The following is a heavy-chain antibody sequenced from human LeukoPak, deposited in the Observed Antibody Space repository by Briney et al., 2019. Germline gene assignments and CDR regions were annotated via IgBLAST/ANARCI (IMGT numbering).Heavy chain of an antibody. J-gene: IGHJ5*02. Sequence: AASVKVSCKASGYTFTSYYMHWVRQAPGQGLKWMGIINPSGGSTSYAQKFQGRVTMTRDTSTSTVYMELSSLRSEDTAVYYCARRPVAGGWFDPWGQGTLVTVSS. CDR2: INPSGGST. CDR1: GYTFTSYY. D-gene: IGHD6-19*01. CDR3: ARRPVAGGWFDP. V-gene: IGHV1-46*01.